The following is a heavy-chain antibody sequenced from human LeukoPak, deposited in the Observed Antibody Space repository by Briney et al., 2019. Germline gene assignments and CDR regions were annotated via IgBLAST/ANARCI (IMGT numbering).Heavy chain of an antibody. CDR3: ARHSNYYDSSGYYGRSEYDAFDI. CDR1: GGSISNYY. D-gene: IGHD3-22*01. V-gene: IGHV4-4*07. CDR2: IYTSGST. J-gene: IGHJ3*02. Sequence: SETLSLTCTLSGGSISNYYWSWIRQPAGKGLEWIGRIYTSGSTNYNPSLKSRVTISVDTSKNQFSLKLSSVTAADTAVYYCARHSNYYDSSGYYGRSEYDAFDIWGQGTMVTVSS.